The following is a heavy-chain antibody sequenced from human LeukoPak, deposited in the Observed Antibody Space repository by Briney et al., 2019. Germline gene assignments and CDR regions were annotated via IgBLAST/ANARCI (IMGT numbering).Heavy chain of an antibody. CDR3: ARDPSGSSSWVRFDY. J-gene: IGHJ4*02. CDR1: GFTFDDYA. V-gene: IGHV3-9*01. Sequence: GGSLRLSCTVSGFTFDDYAMHWVRHTPGKGLEWVAGITWNRDNIGYRDSVKGRFTISRDNVKNSLYLQMNSLRVEDTAVYYCARDPSGSSSWVRFDYWGQGTLVTVSS. D-gene: IGHD6-13*01. CDR2: ITWNRDNI.